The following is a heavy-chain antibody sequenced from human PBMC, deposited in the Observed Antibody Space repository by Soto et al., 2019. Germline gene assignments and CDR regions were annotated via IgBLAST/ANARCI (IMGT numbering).Heavy chain of an antibody. CDR2: IYYSGST. Sequence: PSETLSLTCSVSGGSISSNYWSWIRQPPGKGLEWIGYIYYSGSTNYNPSLKSRVTISVDTSKSQFSLKLSSVTAADTAVYYCAKCVAAAVCDYWGQGTLVTVSS. CDR3: AKCVAAAVCDY. D-gene: IGHD6-13*01. CDR1: GGSISSNY. V-gene: IGHV4-59*01. J-gene: IGHJ4*02.